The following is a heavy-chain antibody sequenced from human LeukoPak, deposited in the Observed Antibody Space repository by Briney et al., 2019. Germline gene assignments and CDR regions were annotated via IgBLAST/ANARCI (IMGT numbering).Heavy chain of an antibody. CDR2: INHSGST. D-gene: IGHD3-10*01. Sequence: SETLSLTCAVYGGSFSGYYWSWIRQPPGKGLEWIGEINHSGSTNYNPSLKSRVTISVDRSKNQFSLKLSSVTAADTAMYYCARATMVRGMVSYFDNWGQGTLVTVSS. CDR1: GGSFSGYY. V-gene: IGHV4-34*01. J-gene: IGHJ4*02. CDR3: ARATMVRGMVSYFDN.